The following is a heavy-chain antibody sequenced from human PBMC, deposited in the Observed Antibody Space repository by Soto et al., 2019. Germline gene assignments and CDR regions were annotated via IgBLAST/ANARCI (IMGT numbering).Heavy chain of an antibody. V-gene: IGHV4-59*01. CDR3: VREAYVGYGRVIDH. CDR1: GVTISTYY. D-gene: IGHD5-12*01. Sequence: SETLSLTCAVSGVTISTYYWSWIRQPPGKGLEWIGYNYHSGTTNYNPSLKSRVTISVDTSKNQFSLRLTSVTPEDTAIQYCVREAYVGYGRVIDHWGQGTLVTVSS. J-gene: IGHJ4*02. CDR2: NYHSGTT.